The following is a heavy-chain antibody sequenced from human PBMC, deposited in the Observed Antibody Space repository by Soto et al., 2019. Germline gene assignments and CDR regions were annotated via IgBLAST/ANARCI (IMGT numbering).Heavy chain of an antibody. CDR3: ARDGSGYDFWSGPYFFDY. V-gene: IGHV4-59*01. Sequence: SETLSLTCTVSGVSISTYYWIWIRQPPGKGLEWIGYIYYNGRTNYNPSLESRVTISLDTSKSQFSLKLSSVSAADTAVYYCARDGSGYDFWSGPYFFDYWGPGTLVTVSS. J-gene: IGHJ4*02. D-gene: IGHD3-3*01. CDR2: IYYNGRT. CDR1: GVSISTYY.